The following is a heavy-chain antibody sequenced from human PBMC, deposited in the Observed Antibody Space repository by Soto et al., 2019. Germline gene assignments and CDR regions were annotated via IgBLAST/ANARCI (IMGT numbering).Heavy chain of an antibody. Sequence: QVQLVQSGAEMKKPGASVKVSCKASGYTFTNYGISWVRQAPGQGLEWMRWISAYNGNTNYAQKLQGRVTMTTVTSTRPAYMELRSPSSDATAMYYWARDLEGATTRGAFDIWGEGTGVTVSS. J-gene: IGHJ3*02. D-gene: IGHD1-26*01. CDR2: ISAYNGNT. V-gene: IGHV1-18*01. CDR1: GYTFTNYG. CDR3: ARDLEGATTRGAFDI.